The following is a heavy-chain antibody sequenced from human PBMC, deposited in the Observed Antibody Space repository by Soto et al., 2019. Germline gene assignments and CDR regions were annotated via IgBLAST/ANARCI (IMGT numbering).Heavy chain of an antibody. J-gene: IGHJ3*02. CDR1: GYTFNSYD. V-gene: IGHV1-8*01. D-gene: IGHD2-15*01. Sequence: ASVKVSCKASGYTFNSYDINWVRQATGQGLEWMGWMNPNSGNTGYAQKFQGRVTMTRNTSISTAYMELSSLRSEDTAVYYCARKDRVVKGSAFDIWGQGTMVTVSS. CDR3: ARKDRVVKGSAFDI. CDR2: MNPNSGNT.